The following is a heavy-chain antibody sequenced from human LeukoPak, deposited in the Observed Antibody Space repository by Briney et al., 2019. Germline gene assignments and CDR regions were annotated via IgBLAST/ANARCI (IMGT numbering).Heavy chain of an antibody. J-gene: IGHJ4*02. CDR1: GGSISSYY. CDR2: IYYSGST. V-gene: IGHV4-59*01. D-gene: IGHD5-24*01. CDR3: ARAKPRRDGYNYYGY. Sequence: SETLSLTCTVSGGSISSYYWSWIRQPPGKGLEWIGYIYYSGSTNYNPSLKSRVTISVDTSKTQFSLKLSSVTAADTAVYYCARAKPRRDGYNYYGYWGQGTLVTVSS.